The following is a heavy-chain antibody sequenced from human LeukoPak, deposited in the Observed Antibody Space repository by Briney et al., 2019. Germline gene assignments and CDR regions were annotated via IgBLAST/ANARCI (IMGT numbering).Heavy chain of an antibody. CDR2: MNPNSGNT. CDR3: ASPLTLNPPGPSYYYGMDV. D-gene: IGHD1-14*01. J-gene: IGHJ6*02. CDR1: GGTFSSYA. Sequence: PRASVKVSCKASGGTFSSYAISWVRQATGQGLEWMGWMNPNSGNTGYAQKFQGRVTMTRNTSISTAYMELSSLRSEDTAVYYCASPLTLNPPGPSYYYGMDVWGQGTTVTVSS. V-gene: IGHV1-8*02.